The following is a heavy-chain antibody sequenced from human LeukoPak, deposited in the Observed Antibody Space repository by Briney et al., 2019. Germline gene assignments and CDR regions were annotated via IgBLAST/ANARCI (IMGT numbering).Heavy chain of an antibody. V-gene: IGHV3-53*01. CDR1: GFTVGNNR. CDR2: VYGGGNT. Sequence: GGSLRLSCAASGFTVGNNRMSWVRQAPGKGLEWVSTVYGGGNTAYADSVKGRSTISRDTSKNTLLLQMNSLRAEDTAVYFCVRERFGAYVENWGQGALVTVSS. J-gene: IGHJ4*02. CDR3: VRERFGAYVEN. D-gene: IGHD3-10*01.